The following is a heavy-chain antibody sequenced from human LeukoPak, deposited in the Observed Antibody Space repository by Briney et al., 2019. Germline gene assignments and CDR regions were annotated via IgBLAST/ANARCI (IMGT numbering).Heavy chain of an antibody. CDR2: IKYDGSDK. CDR3: ARDNQHGPINYYYYGMDV. Sequence: PWGSLRLSCAASGFTFSSYGMYWVRQAPGKGLEWVGYIKYDGSDKKYGDSVKGRFTITRDNSKNTLYLQMNSLRAEDTAIYYCARDNQHGPINYYYYGMDVWGQGTTVTVSS. D-gene: IGHD1-14*01. J-gene: IGHJ6*02. V-gene: IGHV3-30*02. CDR1: GFTFSSYG.